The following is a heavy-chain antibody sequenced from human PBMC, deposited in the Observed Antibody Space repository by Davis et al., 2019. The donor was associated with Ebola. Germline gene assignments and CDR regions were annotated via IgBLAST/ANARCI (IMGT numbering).Heavy chain of an antibody. D-gene: IGHD3-16*01. V-gene: IGHV4-61*05. CDR1: GGSISSSSYY. CDR2: IYYSGST. J-gene: IGHJ4*02. CDR3: AREGGYYFDY. Sequence: SETLSLTCTVSGGSISSSSYYWGWIRQPPGKGLEWIGYIYYSGSTNYNPSLKSRVTISVDTSKNQFSLKLSSVTAADTAVYYCAREGGYYFDYWGQGTLVTVSS.